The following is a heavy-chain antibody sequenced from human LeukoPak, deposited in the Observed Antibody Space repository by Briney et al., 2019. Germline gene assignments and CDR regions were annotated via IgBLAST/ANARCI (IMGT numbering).Heavy chain of an antibody. V-gene: IGHV4-39*01. D-gene: IGHD6-6*01. Sequence: SETLSLTCTVSGGSISSSSYYWGWIRQPPGKGLEWIGSIYYSGSTYYNPSLKGRVTISVDTSKNQFSLKLSSVTAADTAVYYCARHASEYSSSNWFDPWGQGTLVTVSS. CDR3: ARHASEYSSSNWFDP. CDR1: GGSISSSSYY. J-gene: IGHJ5*02. CDR2: IYYSGST.